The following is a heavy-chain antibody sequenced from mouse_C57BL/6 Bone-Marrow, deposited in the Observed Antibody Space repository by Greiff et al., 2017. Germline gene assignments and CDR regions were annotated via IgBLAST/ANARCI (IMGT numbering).Heavy chain of an antibody. Sequence: VQLQQSGAELVMPGASVKLSCKASGYTFTSYWMHWVKQRPGQGLEWIGEIDPSDSYTNYNQKFKGKSTLTVDTSSSTAYMQLSSLTSEDSAVYYCATSYYYGYFDYWGQGTTLTVSS. CDR1: GYTFTSYW. D-gene: IGHD1-1*01. V-gene: IGHV1-69*01. CDR3: ATSYYYGYFDY. J-gene: IGHJ2*01. CDR2: IDPSDSYT.